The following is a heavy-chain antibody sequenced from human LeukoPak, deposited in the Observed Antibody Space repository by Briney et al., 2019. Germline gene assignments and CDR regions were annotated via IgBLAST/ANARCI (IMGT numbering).Heavy chain of an antibody. CDR2: IYYSGST. CDR3: ARLREAWWFDP. V-gene: IGHV4-39*01. Sequence: SETPSLTCTVSGGSISSSSYYWGWIRQPPGKGLEWIGSIYYSGSTYYNPSLKSRVTISVDTSKNQFSLKLSSVTAADTAVYYCARLREAWWFDPWGQGTLVTVSS. J-gene: IGHJ5*02. CDR1: GGSISSSSYY. D-gene: IGHD1-26*01.